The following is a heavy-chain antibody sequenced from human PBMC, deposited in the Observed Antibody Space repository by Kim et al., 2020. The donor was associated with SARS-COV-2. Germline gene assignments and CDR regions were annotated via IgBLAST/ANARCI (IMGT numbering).Heavy chain of an antibody. D-gene: IGHD6-13*01. CDR1: GFTFSSYA. J-gene: IGHJ6*02. CDR3: ARVGYSSSWYSVEYYYYYYGMDV. Sequence: GGSLRLSCAASGFTFSSYAMHWVRQAPGKGLEWVAVISYDGSNKYYADSVKGRFTISRDNSKNTLYLQMNSLRAEDTAVYYCARVGYSSSWYSVEYYYYYYGMDVGGQGTTVTVS. V-gene: IGHV3-30*04. CDR2: ISYDGSNK.